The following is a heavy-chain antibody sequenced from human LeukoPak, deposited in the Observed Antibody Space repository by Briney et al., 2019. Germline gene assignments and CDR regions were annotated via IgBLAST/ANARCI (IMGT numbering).Heavy chain of an antibody. J-gene: IGHJ4*02. Sequence: GGSLRLSCAASGFTFSSYAVSWVRQAPGKGLEWVPAISGSGGSTYYADSVKGRFTISRDNSKNTLYLQMNSLRAEDTAVYYCAKDPSYSSSWLYWGQGTLVTVSS. CDR3: AKDPSYSSSWLY. V-gene: IGHV3-23*01. D-gene: IGHD6-13*01. CDR2: ISGSGGST. CDR1: GFTFSSYA.